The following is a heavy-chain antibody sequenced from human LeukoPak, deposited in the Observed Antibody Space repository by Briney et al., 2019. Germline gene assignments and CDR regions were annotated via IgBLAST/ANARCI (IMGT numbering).Heavy chain of an antibody. V-gene: IGHV5-51*01. D-gene: IGHD1-26*01. J-gene: IGHJ4*02. CDR3: ARHVRIVGATTSPFDY. CDR2: TYPGDSDT. Sequence: GESLKISCKGSGYSFTSYWIGCVRQMPGKGLEWMGITYPGDSDTRYSPSFQGQVTISADKSISTAYLQWSSLKASDTAMYYCARHVRIVGATTSPFDYWGQGTLVTVSS. CDR1: GYSFTSYW.